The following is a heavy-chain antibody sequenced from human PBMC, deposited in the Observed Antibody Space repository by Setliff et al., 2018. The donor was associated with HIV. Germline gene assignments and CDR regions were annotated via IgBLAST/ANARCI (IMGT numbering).Heavy chain of an antibody. CDR1: GFDFGDYG. CDR2: ISWSGDRV. CDR3: AALSLRTNSVYGIISTRFDP. Sequence: GGSLRLSCVASGFDFGDYGMSWVRHTPGKGLEWVSGISWSGDRVDYADSVKGRFTISRDNAKDSLYLQMRGLRLEDTAVYYCAALSLRTNSVYGIISTRFDPWGQGALGTVSS. J-gene: IGHJ5*02. V-gene: IGHV3-20*04. D-gene: IGHD2-8*01.